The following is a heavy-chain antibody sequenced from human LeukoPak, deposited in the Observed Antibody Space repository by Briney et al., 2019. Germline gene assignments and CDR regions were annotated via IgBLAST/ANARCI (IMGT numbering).Heavy chain of an antibody. J-gene: IGHJ4*02. CDR2: ISYDGSNK. D-gene: IGHD5-12*01. CDR3: AINGGGDSGYGNFDY. V-gene: IGHV3-30*04. CDR1: GFTFSSYA. Sequence: GGSLRLSCAASGFTFSSYAMHWVRQAPGKGLEWVAVISYDGSNKYYADSAKGRFTISRDNAKNSLYLQMNSLRAEDTAFYYCAINGGGDSGYGNFDYWGQGTLVTVSS.